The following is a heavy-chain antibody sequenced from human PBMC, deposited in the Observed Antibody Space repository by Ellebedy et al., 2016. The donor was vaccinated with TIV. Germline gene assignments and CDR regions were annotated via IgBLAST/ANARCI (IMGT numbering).Heavy chain of an antibody. V-gene: IGHV3-23*01. J-gene: IGHJ4*02. D-gene: IGHD3-16*01. CDR1: GFTFSAYV. CDR3: TKRAEGWGFFDY. CDR2: TTEYDGRT. Sequence: PGGSLRLSCATSGFTFSAYVMAWVRQIPGKGLEWVSATTEYDGRTFYADSVKGRFTISRDNSRDTLFLQMNSLRAEDTAVYYCTKRAEGWGFFDYWGQGILVTVSS.